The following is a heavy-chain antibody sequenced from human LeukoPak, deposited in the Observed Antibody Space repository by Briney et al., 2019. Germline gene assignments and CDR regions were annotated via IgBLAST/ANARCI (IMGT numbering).Heavy chain of an antibody. CDR3: ARDDYLGDIVVVPAATPDY. V-gene: IGHV1-2*02. CDR2: INPNSGGT. CDR1: GYTFTGYY. D-gene: IGHD2-2*01. Sequence: ASVKVSCKASGYTFTGYYMHWVRQAPGQGLEGMGWINPNSGGTNYAQKFQGRVTMTRDTSISTAYMELSRLRSDDTAVYYCARDDYLGDIVVVPAATPDYWGQGTLVTVSS. J-gene: IGHJ4*02.